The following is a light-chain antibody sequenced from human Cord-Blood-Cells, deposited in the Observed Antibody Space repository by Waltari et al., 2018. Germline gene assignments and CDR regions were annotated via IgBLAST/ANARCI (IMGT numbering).Light chain of an antibody. V-gene: IGLV3-21*03. Sequence: SYVLTQPPSVSVAPGKTARIPCWGNNIGRKSVHWYQRKPGQAPVLVVYEDNDRPSGIPERFSGSNSGNTATLTISRVEAGDEADYYCQVWDSSSDHWVFGGGTKLTVL. J-gene: IGLJ3*02. CDR2: EDN. CDR3: QVWDSSSDHWV. CDR1: NIGRKS.